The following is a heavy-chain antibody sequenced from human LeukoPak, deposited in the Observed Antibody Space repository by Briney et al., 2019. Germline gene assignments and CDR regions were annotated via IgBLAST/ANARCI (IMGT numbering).Heavy chain of an antibody. J-gene: IGHJ4*02. CDR1: GFTFSTYA. CDR3: VKGRTVTTFHYFDY. V-gene: IGHV3-64D*09. CDR2: ISSYGSTT. D-gene: IGHD4-17*01. Sequence: GGPLSLSCLASGFTFSTYAMHWVRQAPGKELEHVSTISSYGSTTYYADSVKGRFTICRDNSKNTLYLQMSSLRAEDTAVYYCVKGRTVTTFHYFDYWGQGVLVTVSS.